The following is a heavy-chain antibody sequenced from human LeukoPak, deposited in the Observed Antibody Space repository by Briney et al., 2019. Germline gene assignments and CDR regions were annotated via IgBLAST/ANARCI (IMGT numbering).Heavy chain of an antibody. CDR1: GFTFSSYE. V-gene: IGHV3-66*01. J-gene: IGHJ4*02. CDR2: IYSGGST. Sequence: PGGSLRLSCAASGFTFSSYEMNWVRQAPGKGLEWVSVIYSGGSTYYADSVKGRFTISRDNSKNTLYLQMNSLRAEDTAVYYCARDPTPYYYDSSGYGYWGQGTLVTVSS. D-gene: IGHD3-22*01. CDR3: ARDPTPYYYDSSGYGY.